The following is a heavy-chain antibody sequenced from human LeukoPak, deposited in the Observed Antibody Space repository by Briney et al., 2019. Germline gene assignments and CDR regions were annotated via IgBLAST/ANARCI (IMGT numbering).Heavy chain of an antibody. CDR2: IKRKTDGGTT. CDR1: GFTFSNAW. Sequence: GGSLRLSCAVSGFTFSNAWMSWVRQVPGKGLEWVGRIKRKTDGGTTDHAAPVKGRFIISRDDSKNTLYLQMNSLKTEDTAVYYCTTLNPLGAPGYWGQGTLVTVSS. D-gene: IGHD1-14*01. CDR3: TTLNPLGAPGY. J-gene: IGHJ4*02. V-gene: IGHV3-15*01.